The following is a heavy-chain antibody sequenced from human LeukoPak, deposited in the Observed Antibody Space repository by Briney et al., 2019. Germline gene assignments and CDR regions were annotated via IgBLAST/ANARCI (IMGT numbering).Heavy chain of an antibody. V-gene: IGHV4-59*01. CDR2: IYYSGST. Sequence: SETLSLTCTVSGGSISSYYWSWIRQPPGKGLEWIGYIYYSGSTNYNPSLKSRVTISVDTSKNQFSLKLSSVTAADTAVYYCARDHGYCSSTSCYEYWFDPWGQGILVTVSS. CDR3: ARDHGYCSSTSCYEYWFDP. CDR1: GGSISSYY. J-gene: IGHJ5*02. D-gene: IGHD2-2*01.